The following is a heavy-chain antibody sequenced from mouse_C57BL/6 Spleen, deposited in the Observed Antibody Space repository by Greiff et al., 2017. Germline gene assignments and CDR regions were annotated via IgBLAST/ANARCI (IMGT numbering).Heavy chain of an antibody. D-gene: IGHD2-1*01. J-gene: IGHJ1*03. Sequence: EVMLVESGGGLVKPGGSLKLSCAASGFTFSSYTMSWVRQTPEKRLEWVATLSGGGGNTYYPDSVKGRFTISRDNAKNTLYLQMSSLRSEDTALYYCARRDYGNPYWYFDVWGTGTTVTVSS. CDR1: GFTFSSYT. V-gene: IGHV5-9*01. CDR2: LSGGGGNT. CDR3: ARRDYGNPYWYFDV.